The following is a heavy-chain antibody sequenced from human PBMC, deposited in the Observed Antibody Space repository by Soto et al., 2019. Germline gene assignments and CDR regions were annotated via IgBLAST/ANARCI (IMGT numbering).Heavy chain of an antibody. CDR1: GFTFSNAW. CDR3: TTEQLGTYYYFDY. CDR2: IKSKTDGGTT. D-gene: IGHD7-27*01. V-gene: IGHV3-15*01. J-gene: IGHJ4*02. Sequence: GGSLRLSCAASGFTFSNAWMSWVRQAPGKGLEWVGRIKSKTDGGTTDYAAPVKGRFTISRDDSKNMLYLQMNSLKTEDTAVYYCTTEQLGTYYYFDYWGQGTLVTVSS.